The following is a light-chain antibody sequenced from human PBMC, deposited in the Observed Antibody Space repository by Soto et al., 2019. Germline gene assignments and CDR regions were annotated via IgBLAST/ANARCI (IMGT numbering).Light chain of an antibody. J-gene: IGKJ1*01. CDR2: DAS. CDR1: QSVSTS. CDR3: QVRDVWPS. Sequence: IVLTQSPATLSLSPGERAALSCRASQSVSTSLAWYQHKPGQAPRLFIYDASKWAPGIPARFSGSGSGTDFTLTISSLEPEDFAVYYCQVRDVWPSFGQGTKVEIK. V-gene: IGKV3-11*01.